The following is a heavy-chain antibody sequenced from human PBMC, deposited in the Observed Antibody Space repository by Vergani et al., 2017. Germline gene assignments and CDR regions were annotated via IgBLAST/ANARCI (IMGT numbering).Heavy chain of an antibody. CDR1: GFDFTNSA. Sequence: EVQLVESGGGVVKPGGSLKISCATSGFDFTNSAMSWIRQAPGRGLQWVSSITRGSKSIYYADSVKGRFTITRDDVKKSLLLRMNNLKVDDTAIYYCARTRSPIAMIRQFEQWGQGALVTVSS. J-gene: IGHJ4*02. CDR3: ARTRSPIAMIRQFEQ. CDR2: ITRGSKSI. V-gene: IGHV3-21*01. D-gene: IGHD5-18*01.